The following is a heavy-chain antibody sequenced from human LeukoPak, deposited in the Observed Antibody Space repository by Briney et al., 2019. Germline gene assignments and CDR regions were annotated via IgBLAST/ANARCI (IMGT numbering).Heavy chain of an antibody. J-gene: IGHJ4*02. CDR2: IYHGDSDT. V-gene: IGHV5-51*01. Sequence: GESLKISCKGSGYSFTSYWIALVRQMTGKGLEWKGIIYHGDSDTRYSPSFQGQVTISADKSISTAFLQWSSLKASDTAMYYCARGHCSGGSCYSFDYWGQGTLVTVSS. D-gene: IGHD2-15*01. CDR1: GYSFTSYW. CDR3: ARGHCSGGSCYSFDY.